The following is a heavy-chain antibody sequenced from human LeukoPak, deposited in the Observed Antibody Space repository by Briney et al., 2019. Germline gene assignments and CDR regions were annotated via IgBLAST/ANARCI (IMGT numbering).Heavy chain of an antibody. Sequence: GGSLRLSCAASGFTFSSYAMHWVRQAPGKGLEWVAVISYDGSNKYYADSVKGRFTISRDNSKNTLYLQMNSRRAEDTAVYYCARTGIAAAGTGNYFDYWGQGTLVTVSS. D-gene: IGHD6-13*01. CDR3: ARTGIAAAGTGNYFDY. CDR2: ISYDGSNK. CDR1: GFTFSSYA. V-gene: IGHV3-30*04. J-gene: IGHJ4*02.